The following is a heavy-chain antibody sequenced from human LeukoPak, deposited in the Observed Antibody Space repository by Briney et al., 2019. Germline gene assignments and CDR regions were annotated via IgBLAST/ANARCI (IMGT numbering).Heavy chain of an antibody. J-gene: IGHJ4*02. D-gene: IGHD4-17*01. Sequence: PGGSLRLSCAASGFTFSSYAMHWVRQAPGKGLEWVAVISYDGSNKYYADSVKGRFTISRDNSKNTLYLQMNSLRAEDTAVYYCARDYGMTTVTLTGGHWGQGTLVTVSS. CDR2: ISYDGSNK. CDR1: GFTFSSYA. V-gene: IGHV3-30-3*01. CDR3: ARDYGMTTVTLTGGH.